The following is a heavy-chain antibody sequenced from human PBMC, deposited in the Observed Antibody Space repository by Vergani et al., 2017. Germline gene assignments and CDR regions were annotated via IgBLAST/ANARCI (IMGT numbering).Heavy chain of an antibody. CDR3: ARDQTRYDYVWGSYRQNWFDP. J-gene: IGHJ5*02. CDR2: IYYSGST. CDR1: GDSISSYY. D-gene: IGHD3-16*02. V-gene: IGHV4-59*01. Sequence: QLQLQESGPGLVKPSETLSLTCTVSGDSISSYYWSWIRQPPGKGLEWIGYIYYSGSTNYNPSLKSRVTISVDTSKNQFSLKLSSVTAADTAVYYCARDQTRYDYVWGSYRQNWFDPWGQGTLVTVSS.